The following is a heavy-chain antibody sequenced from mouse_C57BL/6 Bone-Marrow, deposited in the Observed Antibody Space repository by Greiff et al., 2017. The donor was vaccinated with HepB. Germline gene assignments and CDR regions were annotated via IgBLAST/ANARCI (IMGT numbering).Heavy chain of an antibody. CDR1: GFTFSSYA. Sequence: EVKLVESGGGLVKPGGSLKLSCAASGFTFSSYAMSWVRQTPEKRLEWVATISDGGSYTYYPDNVKGRFTISRDNAKNNRYLQMSHLKSEDTAMYYCARIRDLTGDFDYWGQGTTLTVSS. CDR2: ISDGGSYT. CDR3: ARIRDLTGDFDY. J-gene: IGHJ2*01. V-gene: IGHV5-4*03. D-gene: IGHD4-1*01.